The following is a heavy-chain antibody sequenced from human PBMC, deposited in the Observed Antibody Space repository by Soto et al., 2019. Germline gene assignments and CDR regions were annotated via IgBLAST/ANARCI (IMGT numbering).Heavy chain of an antibody. CDR1: GGSISSGDYY. CDR3: AREDIVLIRIDP. CDR2: IYYSGST. V-gene: IGHV4-30-4*01. D-gene: IGHD2-8*01. J-gene: IGHJ5*02. Sequence: SETLSLTCTVSGGSISSGDYYWSWIRQPPGKGLEWIGYIYYSGSTDYNPSLKSRVTLSVYTSKNQFSLKLSSVTAAVTAVYYCAREDIVLIRIDPWGQGTLVTVSS.